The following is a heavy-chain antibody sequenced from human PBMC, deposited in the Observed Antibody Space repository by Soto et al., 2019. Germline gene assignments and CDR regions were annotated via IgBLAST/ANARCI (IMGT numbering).Heavy chain of an antibody. D-gene: IGHD1-26*01. CDR1: GFTFSSYS. CDR2: ISSSSSTI. Sequence: EVQLVESGGGLVQPGGSLRLSCAASGFTFSSYSMNWVRQAPGKGPEWVSYISSSSSTIYYADSVKGRFTISRDNAKNSLYLQMNSLRAEDTAVYYCARPHRQWELLVRDYWGQGTLVTVSS. J-gene: IGHJ4*02. CDR3: ARPHRQWELLVRDY. V-gene: IGHV3-48*01.